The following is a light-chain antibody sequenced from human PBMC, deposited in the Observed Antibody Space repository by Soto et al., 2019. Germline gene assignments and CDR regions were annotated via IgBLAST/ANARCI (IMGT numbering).Light chain of an antibody. V-gene: IGKV3-20*01. J-gene: IGKJ2*01. Sequence: EIVLTQSPGTLSLSPGERATITCRASQSVSSRSLAWYQQKPGQAPRLLIYGAYNRATDIPDRFSGSGSGLNFTLTISRLEPEDFAVYYCQQSGSSPSQYTFGQRTKVEIK. CDR1: QSVSSRS. CDR2: GAY. CDR3: QQSGSSPSQYT.